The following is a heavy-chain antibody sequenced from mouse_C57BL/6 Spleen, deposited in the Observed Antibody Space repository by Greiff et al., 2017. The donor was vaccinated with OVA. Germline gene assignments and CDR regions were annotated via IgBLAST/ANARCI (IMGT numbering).Heavy chain of an antibody. D-gene: IGHD1-1*02. CDR1: GYTFTSYW. J-gene: IGHJ4*01. Sequence: QVQLKQPGAELVKPGASVKLSCKASGYTFTSYWMHWVKQRPGQGLEWIGMIHPNSGSTNYNEKFKSKATLTVDKSSSTAYMQLSSLTSEDSAVYYCAREGWPRAMDYWGQGTSVTVSS. CDR3: AREGWPRAMDY. V-gene: IGHV1-64*01. CDR2: IHPNSGST.